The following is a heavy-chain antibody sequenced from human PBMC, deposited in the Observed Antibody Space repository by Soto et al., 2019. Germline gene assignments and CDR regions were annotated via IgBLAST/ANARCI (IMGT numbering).Heavy chain of an antibody. CDR2: FSGNGGST. V-gene: IGHV3-23*01. Sequence: PWGSLRLSCAASGFTFSSYAMSWVRQAPGKGLEWVSAFSGNGGSTYYADSVRGRFTISRDNSKNTLYLQMNSLRAEDTAVYYCAKDIQMRITMIVEWWPHNAFDIWGQGTMVTVSS. D-gene: IGHD3-22*01. CDR3: AKDIQMRITMIVEWWPHNAFDI. CDR1: GFTFSSYA. J-gene: IGHJ3*02.